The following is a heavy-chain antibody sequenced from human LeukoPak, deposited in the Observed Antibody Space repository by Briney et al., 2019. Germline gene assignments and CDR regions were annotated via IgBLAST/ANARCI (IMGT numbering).Heavy chain of an antibody. Sequence: GGSLRLSCEASGFTFKYYGMHWVRQAPGKGLEWVAFIRFDSTNYYYADSVKGRFTISRDNSQNTLYLQMNSLRVEDTAMYYCAKGLHSSSWNDAFDIWGQGTVVTVSS. CDR1: GFTFKYYG. J-gene: IGHJ3*02. CDR3: AKGLHSSSWNDAFDI. D-gene: IGHD6-13*01. V-gene: IGHV3-30*02. CDR2: IRFDSTNY.